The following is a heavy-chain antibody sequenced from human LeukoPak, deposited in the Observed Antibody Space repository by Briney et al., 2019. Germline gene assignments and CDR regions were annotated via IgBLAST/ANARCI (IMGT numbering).Heavy chain of an antibody. V-gene: IGHV3-30*18. D-gene: IGHD1-26*01. J-gene: IGHJ4*02. CDR1: GFTFSSYG. CDR3: AKGIDSGSPTTFDY. CDR2: ISYDGSNK. Sequence: PGGSLRLSCAASGFTFSSYGMHWVRQAPGKGLEWVAVISYDGSNKYYADSVKGRFTISRDNSKNTLYLQMNSLRAEDTAIYYCAKGIDSGSPTTFDYWGQGTLVTVSS.